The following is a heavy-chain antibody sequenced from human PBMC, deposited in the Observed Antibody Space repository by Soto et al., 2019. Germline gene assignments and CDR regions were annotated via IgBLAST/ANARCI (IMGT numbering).Heavy chain of an antibody. J-gene: IGHJ4*02. CDR3: ARRWGRTFDY. CDR2: IYYSGRT. CDR1: GGSISSYY. Sequence: QVQLQESGPGPVKPSETLSLTCTVSGGSISSYYWSWIRQPPGKGLEWIGYIYYSGRTNYNPSLKSRVTISVDTPKNQFARKLSSVTAADTAVYYCARRWGRTFDYWGQGTLVTVSS. D-gene: IGHD7-27*01. V-gene: IGHV4-59*08.